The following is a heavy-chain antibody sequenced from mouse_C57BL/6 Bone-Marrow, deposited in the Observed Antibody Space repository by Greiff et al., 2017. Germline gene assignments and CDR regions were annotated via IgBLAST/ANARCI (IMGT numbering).Heavy chain of an antibody. D-gene: IGHD2-1*01. CDR1: GYTFTSYW. J-gene: IGHJ1*03. CDR2: IDPSDSYT. V-gene: IGHV1-59*01. CDR3: ARGSYGTSYFDV. Sequence: VQLQQPGAELVRPGTSVKLSCKASGYTFTSYWMPWVKQRPGQGLEWIGLIDPSDSYTNYNQKFKGKATLTVDTSSSTAYMQLSSLTSEDSAVYYCARGSYGTSYFDVWGTGTTVTVSS.